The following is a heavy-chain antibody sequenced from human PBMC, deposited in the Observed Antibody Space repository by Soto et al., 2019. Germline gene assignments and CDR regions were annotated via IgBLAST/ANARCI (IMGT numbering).Heavy chain of an antibody. Sequence: GASVKVSCKASGGTFSSYAISWVRQAPGQGLEWMGGIIPIFGTANYAQKFQGRVTITADESTSTAYMELSSLRSEDTAVYYCARVQVFGVVIHGFDIWGQGTMVTVSS. V-gene: IGHV1-69*13. CDR1: GGTFSSYA. D-gene: IGHD3-3*01. J-gene: IGHJ3*02. CDR2: IIPIFGTA. CDR3: ARVQVFGVVIHGFDI.